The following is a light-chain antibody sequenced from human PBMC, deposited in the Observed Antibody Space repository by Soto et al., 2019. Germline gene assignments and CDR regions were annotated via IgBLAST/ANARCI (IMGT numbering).Light chain of an antibody. V-gene: IGKV3-20*01. CDR3: HQYGSSPT. CDR2: GAS. J-gene: IGKJ5*01. Sequence: EIVLTQAPDTLSLSPGERATLSCRASQSVRNNYLAWYQQKPGQAPRLLIYGASSRATGIPDRFSGSVSGTDFTLTISRLEPEDFAVYYCHQYGSSPTFGQGTRLEIK. CDR1: QSVRNNY.